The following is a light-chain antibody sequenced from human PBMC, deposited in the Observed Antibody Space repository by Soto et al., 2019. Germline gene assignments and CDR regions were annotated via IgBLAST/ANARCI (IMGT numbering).Light chain of an antibody. V-gene: IGKV1-39*01. Sequence: DIQMTQYNSSLSASVGDRVTITCRASQSITTYLNWYQQKPGKAPKLLIYSASTLQSGVPSRFSGSGSGTDFTLTISSLQPEDFATYFCQQSYSTPRTFGQGTRLE. CDR2: SAS. J-gene: IGKJ5*01. CDR1: QSITTY. CDR3: QQSYSTPRT.